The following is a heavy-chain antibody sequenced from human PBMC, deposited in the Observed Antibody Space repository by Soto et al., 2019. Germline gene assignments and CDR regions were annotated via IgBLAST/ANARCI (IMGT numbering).Heavy chain of an antibody. CDR3: ALNLYYYDSSGYQYDY. D-gene: IGHD3-22*01. V-gene: IGHV1-18*01. CDR2: ISAYNGNT. Sequence: ASVKVSCKASGYTFTSYGISWVRQAPGQGLEWMGWISAYNGNTNYAQKLQGRVTMTTDTSTSTACMELRSLRSDDTAVYYCALNLYYYDSSGYQYDYWGQGTLVTVSS. J-gene: IGHJ4*02. CDR1: GYTFTSYG.